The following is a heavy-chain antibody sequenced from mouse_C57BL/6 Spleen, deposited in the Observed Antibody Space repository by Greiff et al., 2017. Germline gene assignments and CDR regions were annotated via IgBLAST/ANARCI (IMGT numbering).Heavy chain of an antibody. D-gene: IGHD2-1*01. CDR1: GFTFSSYG. CDR3: ASFDSYGNYDAY. V-gene: IGHV5-6*01. CDR2: ISSGGSYT. Sequence: DVHLVESGGDLVKPGGSQKLSCAASGFTFSSYGMSWVRQTPDKRLEWVATISSGGSYTYYPDSVKGRFTISRDNAKNTLYLQMSSLKSEDTAMYYCASFDSYGNYDAYWGQGTLVTVSA. J-gene: IGHJ3*01.